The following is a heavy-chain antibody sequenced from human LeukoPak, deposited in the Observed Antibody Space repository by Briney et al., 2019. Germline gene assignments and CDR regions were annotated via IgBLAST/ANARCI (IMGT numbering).Heavy chain of an antibody. D-gene: IGHD5-12*01. CDR3: ARSSGYGGFDY. Sequence: PSETLSLTCTVSGGSISSNYWSWIRQPAGKGLEWIGRIYTSGSTNYNPSLKSRVTMSVDTSKNQFSLRVSSVTAADTAVYYCARSSGYGGFDYWGQGTLVTVSS. V-gene: IGHV4-4*07. J-gene: IGHJ4*02. CDR1: GGSISSNY. CDR2: IYTSGST.